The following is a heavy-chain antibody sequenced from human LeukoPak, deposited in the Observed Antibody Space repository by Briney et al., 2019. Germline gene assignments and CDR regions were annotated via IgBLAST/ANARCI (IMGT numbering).Heavy chain of an antibody. CDR3: ARVFTPGRFDY. CDR1: GYSFTSYY. V-gene: IGHV1-46*01. CDR2: INPSGGSA. Sequence: ASVKVSCKASGYSFTSYYMHWVRQAPGQGIEWMGIINPSGGSASYAQKFQGRVTMTSDTSTSTVYMEVSSLRSEDTAVYYCARVFTPGRFDYWGQGTLVTVSS. J-gene: IGHJ4*02.